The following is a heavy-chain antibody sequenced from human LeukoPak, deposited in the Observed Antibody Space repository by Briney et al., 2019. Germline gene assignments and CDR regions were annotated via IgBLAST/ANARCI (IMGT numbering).Heavy chain of an antibody. CDR2: INHSGST. V-gene: IGHV4-34*01. CDR1: GGSFSGYY. Sequence: SETLSLTCAVYGGSFSGYYWSWIRQPPGKGLEWIGEINHSGSTNYNPSLKSRVTIPVETSKNQFSLKLSSVTAADMAVYYCARERLHALFIVVVPAASQGWFDPWGQGTLVTVSS. CDR3: ARERLHALFIVVVPAASQGWFDP. J-gene: IGHJ5*02. D-gene: IGHD2-2*01.